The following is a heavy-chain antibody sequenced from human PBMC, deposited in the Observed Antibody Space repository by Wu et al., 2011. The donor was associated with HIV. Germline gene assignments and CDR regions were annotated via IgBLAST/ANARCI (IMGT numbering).Heavy chain of an antibody. J-gene: IGHJ6*03. CDR2: IIPIFGTA. Sequence: QVQLVQSGAEVKKPGSSVKVTCKASGGTFNTYAISWVRQAPGQGLEWMGGIIPIFGTANNAQKFQGRVTITTDESTSTAYMELSSLRSEDTAVYYCARGPGVVGIHYYYYYMDVWGKGTTVDRLL. CDR3: ARGPGVVGIHYYYYYMDV. V-gene: IGHV1-69*05. D-gene: IGHD2-15*01. CDR1: GGTFNTYA.